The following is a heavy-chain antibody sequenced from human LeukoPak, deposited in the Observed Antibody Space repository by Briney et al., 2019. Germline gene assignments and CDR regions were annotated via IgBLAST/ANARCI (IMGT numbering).Heavy chain of an antibody. CDR1: GYTFTNYG. J-gene: IGHJ4*02. V-gene: IGHV1-18*01. CDR2: ISAYNGNT. CDR3: ARDSGSGNNDY. Sequence: ASVKVSCTASGYTFTNYGINWVRQAPGQGLEWMGWISAYNGNTNYAQKLQGRVTMTTDTSTSTAYMELGSLRSDDTAVYYCARDSGSGNNDYWGQGTLVTVSS. D-gene: IGHD1-26*01.